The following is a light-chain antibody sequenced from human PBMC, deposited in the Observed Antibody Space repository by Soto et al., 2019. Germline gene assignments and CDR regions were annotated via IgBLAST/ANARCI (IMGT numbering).Light chain of an antibody. CDR1: QSVSSSS. V-gene: IGKV3-20*01. Sequence: EIVLTQSPGTLSLSPGERATLSCRASQSVSSSSLAWYQQKPGQAPRLLIFGASNRATGIPDRFSGSGSGTDFTLTISRLEPEDFVVYYCQQYGSSPTFGQGTKVEIK. CDR2: GAS. CDR3: QQYGSSPT. J-gene: IGKJ1*01.